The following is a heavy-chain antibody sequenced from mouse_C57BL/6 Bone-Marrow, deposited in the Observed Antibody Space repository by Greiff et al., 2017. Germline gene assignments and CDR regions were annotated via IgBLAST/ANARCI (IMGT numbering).Heavy chain of an antibody. CDR2: ISYDGSN. D-gene: IGHD2-4*01. Sequence: VQLQQSGPGLVKPSQSLSLTCSVTGYSITSGYYWNWIRQFPGNKLEWMGYISYDGSNNYNPSLKNRISITRDTSKNQFFLKLNSVTTEDTATYDCARRSYDYDLGAMDYWGQGTSVTVSS. CDR3: ARRSYDYDLGAMDY. CDR1: GYSITSGYY. V-gene: IGHV3-6*01. J-gene: IGHJ4*01.